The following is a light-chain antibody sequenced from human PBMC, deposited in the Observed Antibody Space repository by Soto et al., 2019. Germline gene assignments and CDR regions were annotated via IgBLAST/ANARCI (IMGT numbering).Light chain of an antibody. J-gene: IGLJ1*01. CDR1: SSDVGGFYS. CDR3: SSYTRGSAFDL. CDR2: GVT. Sequence: QSVLTQPASVSGSPGQSITISCTGTSSDVGGFYSVSWYRRHPGKAPKLIIYGVTNRPSGVSNRFSGSKSGNTASLTISGLQPEDEGEYYCSSYTRGSAFDLFGTGTKVTVL. V-gene: IGLV2-14*01.